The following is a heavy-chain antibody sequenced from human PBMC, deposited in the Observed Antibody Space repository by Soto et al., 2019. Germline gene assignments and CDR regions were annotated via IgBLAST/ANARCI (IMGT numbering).Heavy chain of an antibody. Sequence: RASVQVSCKASGYTFSGYSITWVRQAPGQGLEWMGRISGYNGNTNYARTLRGRLTLTTDTSTSTAYMELRSLTSDDTAVYYCARDVFCGGAPACPDMDVWGQGTTVTVSS. CDR3: ARDVFCGGAPACPDMDV. V-gene: IGHV1-18*04. CDR2: ISGYNGNT. D-gene: IGHD3-10*01. CDR1: GYTFSGYS. J-gene: IGHJ6*02.